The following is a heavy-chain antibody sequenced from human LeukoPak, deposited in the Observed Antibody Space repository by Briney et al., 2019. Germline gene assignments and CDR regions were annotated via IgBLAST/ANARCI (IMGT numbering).Heavy chain of an antibody. Sequence: SETLSLTCTVSGGSISTFYWSWIRQPPGKGLEWIGYIYYTGNTNYNPSLKSRVTISVDTSKNQFSLKLSSVTAADTAVYYCARLTSGYYANFDYWGQGTLVTVSS. CDR3: ARLTSGYYANFDY. CDR2: IYYTGNT. CDR1: GGSISTFY. J-gene: IGHJ4*02. D-gene: IGHD3-22*01. V-gene: IGHV4-59*01.